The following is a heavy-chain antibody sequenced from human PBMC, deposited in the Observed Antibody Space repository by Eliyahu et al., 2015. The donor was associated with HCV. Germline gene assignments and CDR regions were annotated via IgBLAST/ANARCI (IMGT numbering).Heavy chain of an antibody. CDR2: IYSGGST. CDR1: GFTVXSNY. Sequence: EVQLVESGGGLIQPGGSLRLXCAASGFTVXSNYMXWVRQAPGKGLEWVPVIYSGGSTYYADSVKGRFTISRDNSKNTLYLQMNSLRAEDTTVYYCARTMGVTGYSSGWYQLRGAFDIWGQGTMVTVSS. V-gene: IGHV3-53*01. J-gene: IGHJ3*02. D-gene: IGHD6-19*01. CDR3: ARTMGVTGYSSGWYQLRGAFDI.